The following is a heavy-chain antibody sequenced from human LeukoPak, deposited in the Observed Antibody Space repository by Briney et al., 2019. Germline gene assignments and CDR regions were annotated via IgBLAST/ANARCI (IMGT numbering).Heavy chain of an antibody. CDR3: ARELRRDDH. D-gene: IGHD4-17*01. J-gene: IGHJ4*02. Sequence: AAVKVSCKDGGYSLTSYDINGGRQATGREPEWMGWMNPNSGNTGYAQKFQGRITITRDTSISTAYMELSSLRSEDTAVYYCARELRRDDHWGQGTLVTVSS. CDR1: GYSLTSYD. V-gene: IGHV1-8*03. CDR2: MNPNSGNT.